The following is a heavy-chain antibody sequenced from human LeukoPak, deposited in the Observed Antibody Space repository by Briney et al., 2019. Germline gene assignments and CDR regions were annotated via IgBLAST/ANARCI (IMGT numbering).Heavy chain of an antibody. Sequence: PSETLSLTCTVSGGSISSYYWSWIRQPPGKGLEWIGYIYYSGSTNYNPSLKSRVTISVDTSKNQFSLKLSSVTAADTAVYYCARDVVDGYGKQGYWGQGTLVTVSS. J-gene: IGHJ4*02. D-gene: IGHD5-24*01. V-gene: IGHV4-59*12. CDR1: GGSISSYY. CDR2: IYYSGST. CDR3: ARDVVDGYGKQGY.